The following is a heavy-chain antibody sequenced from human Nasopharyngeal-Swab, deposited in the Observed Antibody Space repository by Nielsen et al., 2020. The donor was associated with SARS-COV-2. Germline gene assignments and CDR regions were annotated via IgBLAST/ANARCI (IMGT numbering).Heavy chain of an antibody. V-gene: IGHV3-30*03. D-gene: IGHD2-2*01. CDR3: ATLTPFFVVVPAALDAFDI. CDR1: GFTFSSYG. J-gene: IGHJ3*02. Sequence: GGPLRLSCAASGFTFSSYGMHWVRQAPGKGLEWVAVISYDGSNKYYADSVKGRFTISRDNSKNTLYLQMNSLRAEDTAVYYCATLTPFFVVVPAALDAFDIWGQGTMVTVSS. CDR2: ISYDGSNK.